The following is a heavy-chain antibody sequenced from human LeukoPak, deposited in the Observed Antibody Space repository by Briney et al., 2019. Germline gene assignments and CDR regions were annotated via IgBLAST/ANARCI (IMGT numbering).Heavy chain of an antibody. CDR1: GFTFSSYA. D-gene: IGHD5-18*01. CDR2: ISYDGSNK. V-gene: IGHV3-30*04. Sequence: PGRSLRLSCAASGFTFSSYAMHWVRQAPGKGLEWVAVISYDGSNKYYADSVKGRFTISRDNAKNSLSLLMNSLRAEDTAVYYCARDLSSRGYTYGTPAFTFDIWGQGTMVTVSS. CDR3: ARDLSSRGYTYGTPAFTFDI. J-gene: IGHJ3*02.